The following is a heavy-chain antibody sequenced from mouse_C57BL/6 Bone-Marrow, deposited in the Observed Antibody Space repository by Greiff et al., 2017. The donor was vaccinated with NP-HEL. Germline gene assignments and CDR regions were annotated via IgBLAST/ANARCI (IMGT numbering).Heavy chain of an antibody. Sequence: QVQLQQPGAELVKPGASVKMSCKASGYTFTSYWITWVKQRPGQGLEWIGDIYPGSGSTNYNEKFKSKATLTVDTSSSTAYMQLSSLTSEDSAVYYCARGGYYVPYAMDYWGRGTSVTVSS. V-gene: IGHV1-55*01. CDR2: IYPGSGST. D-gene: IGHD2-3*01. CDR3: ARGGYYVPYAMDY. J-gene: IGHJ4*01. CDR1: GYTFTSYW.